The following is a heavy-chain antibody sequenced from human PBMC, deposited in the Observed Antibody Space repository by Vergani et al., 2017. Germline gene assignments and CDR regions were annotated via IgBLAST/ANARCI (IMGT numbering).Heavy chain of an antibody. CDR2: IIPILGIA. CDR1: GGTFSSYT. D-gene: IGHD4-17*01. CDR3: ARERSSDDYGDYMGCAFDI. J-gene: IGHJ3*02. Sequence: QVQLVQSGAEVKKPGSSVKVSCKASGGTFSSYTISWVRQAPGQGLEWMGRIIPILGIANYAQKFQGRVTITADKSTSTAYMELSSLRSEDTAVYYCARERSSDDYGDYMGCAFDIWGQGTMVTVSS. V-gene: IGHV1-69*08.